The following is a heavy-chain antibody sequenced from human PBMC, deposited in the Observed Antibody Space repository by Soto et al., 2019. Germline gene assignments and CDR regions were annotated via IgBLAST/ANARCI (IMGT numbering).Heavy chain of an antibody. D-gene: IGHD2-2*02. CDR2: IYYSGST. Sequence: PSETLSLTCTASGGSISSYYWSWIRQPPGKGLEWIGYIYYSGSTNYNPSLKSRVTISVDTSKNQFSLKLSSVTAADTAVYYCARGVGGYCSSTSCYTYYFDYWGQGTLVTVSS. CDR3: ARGVGGYCSSTSCYTYYFDY. CDR1: GGSISSYY. J-gene: IGHJ4*02. V-gene: IGHV4-59*01.